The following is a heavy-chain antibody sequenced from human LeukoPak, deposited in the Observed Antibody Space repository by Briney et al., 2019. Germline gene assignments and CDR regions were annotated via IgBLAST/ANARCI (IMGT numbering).Heavy chain of an antibody. J-gene: IGHJ4*02. CDR1: GGSISSGGYY. Sequence: SETLSLTCTVSGGSISSGGYYWSWIRQHPGKGLEWIGYIYYSGSTYYNPSLKSRVTISVDTSKNQFSLKLSSVTAADTAMYYCARGAVGVLWFGEYFDYWGQGTLVTVSS. D-gene: IGHD3-10*01. CDR3: ARGAVGVLWFGEYFDY. V-gene: IGHV4-31*03. CDR2: IYYSGST.